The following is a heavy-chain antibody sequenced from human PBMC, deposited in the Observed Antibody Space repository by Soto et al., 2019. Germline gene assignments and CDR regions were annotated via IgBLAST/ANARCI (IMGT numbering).Heavy chain of an antibody. CDR3: VRDGTKTLRDWFDP. D-gene: IGHD1-1*01. CDR1: GASISGFY. CDR2: IYATGAT. J-gene: IGHJ5*02. V-gene: IGHV4-4*07. Sequence: KTSETLSLTCTVSGASISGFYWSWIRKSAGKGLEWIGRIYATGATDYNPSLKSRVMMSVDTSKKQFSLKLRSVTAADTAVYYCVRDGTKTLRDWFDPWGQGISVTVSS.